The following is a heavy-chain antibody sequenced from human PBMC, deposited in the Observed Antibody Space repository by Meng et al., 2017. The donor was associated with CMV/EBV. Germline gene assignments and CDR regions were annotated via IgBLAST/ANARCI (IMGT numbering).Heavy chain of an antibody. V-gene: IGHV1-2*02. J-gene: IGHJ5*02. CDR1: GSTSTGYY. Sequence: QLHLMGLRSELTTPWAPVKVSCKPSGSTSTGYYMHGVRKAPGQGLEWMGWINPNSGGTNYAQKFQGRVTMTRDTSISTAYMELSRLRSDDTAVYYCARGPLGEYSNYDAPWGQGTLVTVSS. CDR2: INPNSGGT. CDR3: ARGPLGEYSNYDAP. D-gene: IGHD4-11*01.